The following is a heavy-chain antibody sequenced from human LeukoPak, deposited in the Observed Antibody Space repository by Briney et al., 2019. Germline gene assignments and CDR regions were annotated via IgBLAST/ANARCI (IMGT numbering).Heavy chain of an antibody. CDR1: GYTFTSYD. D-gene: IGHD3-3*01. V-gene: IGHV1-8*03. J-gene: IGHJ3*02. CDR2: MNPNSGNT. CDR3: ARLIFGLGAFDI. Sequence: ASVKVSCKASGYTFTSYDINWVRQATGQGLEWMGWMNPNSGNTGYAQKFQGRVTITRNTSISTAYMELSSLRFEDTAVYYCARLIFGLGAFDIWGQGTMVTVSS.